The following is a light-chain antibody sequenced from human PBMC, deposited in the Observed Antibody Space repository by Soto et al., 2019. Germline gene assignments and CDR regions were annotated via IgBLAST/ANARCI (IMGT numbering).Light chain of an antibody. CDR1: SSDVGGYNY. V-gene: IGLV2-14*01. CDR2: DVT. CDR3: SSYTCSSTPYV. J-gene: IGLJ1*01. Sequence: QSALTQPASVSGSPGQSITISCTGTSSDVGGYNYVSWYQQHPVKAPKLMIYDVTNRPSGVSDRFSGSKSGNTASLTISGLQAEDEADYYCSSYTCSSTPYVFGTGTKLTVL.